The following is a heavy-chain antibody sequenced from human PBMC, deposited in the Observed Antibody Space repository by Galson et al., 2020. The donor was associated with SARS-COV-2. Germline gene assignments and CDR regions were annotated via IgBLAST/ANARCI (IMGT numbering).Heavy chain of an antibody. V-gene: IGHV1-18*04. D-gene: IGHD3-22*01. Sequence: ASVTVSCKPSGYTFTSYDIRWVRQAPGQGLEWMGWISAYNVNTTYAQQLQGRVTMTTDTSPSTAYMELSSLRSDDTAVYFCARVIYYDSSGYCVWYYYYGMDVGGQGTTVIVSS. CDR3: ARVIYYDSSGYCVWYYYYGMDV. J-gene: IGHJ6*02. CDR1: GYTFTSYD. CDR2: ISAYNVNT.